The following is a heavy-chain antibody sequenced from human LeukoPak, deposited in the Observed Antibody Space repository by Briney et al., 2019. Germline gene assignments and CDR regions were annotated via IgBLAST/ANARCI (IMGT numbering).Heavy chain of an antibody. CDR1: GFTVSSNY. J-gene: IGHJ4*02. CDR2: ISGSGSNI. V-gene: IGHV3-11*04. Sequence: GGSLRLSCAASGFTVSSNYMSWVRQAPGKGLEWVSYISGSGSNIYYADYVKGRFTISRDNAKNSLYLQMNSLRAEDTAVYHCARAMLVGATTFDYWGQGTLVTVSS. D-gene: IGHD1-26*01. CDR3: ARAMLVGATTFDY.